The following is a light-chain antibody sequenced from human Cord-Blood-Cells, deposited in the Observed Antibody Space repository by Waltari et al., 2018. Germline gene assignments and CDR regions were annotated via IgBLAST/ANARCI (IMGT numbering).Light chain of an antibody. CDR1: SSDVGGYNY. Sequence: QSALTQPRPVSGSPGQSVTISCTGTSSDVGGYNYVSWYQQHPGKAPQLMIYDVSKRPAGVPDLYSGSKSANTASQTISGRRAEEEADYYCCSYAGSYPWVFGGGTKLTVL. CDR2: DVS. CDR3: CSYAGSYPWV. V-gene: IGLV2-11*01. J-gene: IGLJ3*02.